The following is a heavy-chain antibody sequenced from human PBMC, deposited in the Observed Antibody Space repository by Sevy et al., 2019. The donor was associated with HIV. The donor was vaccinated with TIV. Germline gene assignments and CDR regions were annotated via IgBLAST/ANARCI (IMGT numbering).Heavy chain of an antibody. CDR3: ARDRAVRGTTNAFDI. Sequence: GGCLRLSCAASGFTVSSNYMSWVRQAPGKGLEWVSVIYSGGSTYYADSVKGRFTISRDNSKNTLYLQMNSLRAEDTAVYYCARDRAVRGTTNAFDIWGQGTMVTVSS. CDR2: IYSGGST. CDR1: GFTVSSNY. D-gene: IGHD1-26*01. J-gene: IGHJ3*02. V-gene: IGHV3-53*01.